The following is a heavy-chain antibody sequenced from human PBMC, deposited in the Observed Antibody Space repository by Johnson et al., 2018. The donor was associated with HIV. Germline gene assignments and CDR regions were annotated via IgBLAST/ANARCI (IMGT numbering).Heavy chain of an antibody. J-gene: IGHJ3*02. V-gene: IGHV3-13*01. CDR2: IGTAGDT. CDR3: AERSPILRAFDI. Sequence: VQLVESGGGLVQSGGSLRLSCAASGITVNTNYMSWVRRAPGKGLEWVSAIGTAGDTYYPGSVKGRFTISRENAKNSLYLQMNSLRAEDTAVYYCAERSPILRAFDIWGQGTMVTVSS. CDR1: GITVNTNY.